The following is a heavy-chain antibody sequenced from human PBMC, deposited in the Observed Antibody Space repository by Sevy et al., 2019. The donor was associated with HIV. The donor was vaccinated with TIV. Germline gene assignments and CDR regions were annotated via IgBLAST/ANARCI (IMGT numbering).Heavy chain of an antibody. CDR2: ISGSGGST. CDR3: AKSAYRVVLPAATPAWFDP. V-gene: IGHV3-23*01. Sequence: GGSLRLSCTASGFTLSSYAMSWVRQAPGKGLEWVSAISGSGGSTYYANSVKGRFTISRDNSKNTLYLQMNSLRAEDTAVYYCAKSAYRVVLPAATPAWFDPWGQGTLVTVSS. D-gene: IGHD2-2*01. CDR1: GFTLSSYA. J-gene: IGHJ5*02.